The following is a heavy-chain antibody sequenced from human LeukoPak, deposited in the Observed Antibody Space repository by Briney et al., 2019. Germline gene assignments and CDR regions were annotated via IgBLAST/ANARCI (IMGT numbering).Heavy chain of an antibody. J-gene: IGHJ4*02. CDR2: ISGSGDSV. V-gene: IGHV3-23*01. Sequence: GGSLRLSCAASGFDFGRHVMNWVRQAPGKGLEWVSGISGSGDSVYYADSMKGRLTISRDNSENTLYLQMNSLRVDDTAVYYCAIKRGGRQVWGQHYYFDYWGQGILVTVSS. D-gene: IGHD4/OR15-4a*01. CDR1: GFDFGRHV. CDR3: AIKRGGRQVWGQHYYFDY.